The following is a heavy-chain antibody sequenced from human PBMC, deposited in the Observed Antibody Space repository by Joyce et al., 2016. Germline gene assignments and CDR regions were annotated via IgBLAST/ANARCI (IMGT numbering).Heavy chain of an antibody. CDR2: INTDGSST. J-gene: IGHJ5*02. Sequence: EVQLVESGGGLVQPGGSLRLSCAASGFSFSGYWIHWVRQAPGKGLVWLSRINTDGSSTRFADSVKGRFTISRDNAKNTLYLQMNSLRAEDTAVYYCVRGISARPGGPNWFDPWGQGTLVTVSS. V-gene: IGHV3-74*01. D-gene: IGHD6-6*01. CDR1: GFSFSGYW. CDR3: VRGISARPGGPNWFDP.